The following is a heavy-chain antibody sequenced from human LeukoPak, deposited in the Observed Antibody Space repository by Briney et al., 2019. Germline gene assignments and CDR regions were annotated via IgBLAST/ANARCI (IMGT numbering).Heavy chain of an antibody. J-gene: IGHJ4*02. CDR3: ARARVATIGGLDY. CDR2: ISSSGSTI. Sequence: GGSLRLSCAASGFTFSDYYMSWFRQDPGRGPVWVSYISSSGSTIYYADSVKGRFTISMDNAKNSLYLQMNSLRAEDTAVYYRARARVATIGGLDYWGQGTLVTVSS. CDR1: GFTFSDYY. V-gene: IGHV3-11*01. D-gene: IGHD5-12*01.